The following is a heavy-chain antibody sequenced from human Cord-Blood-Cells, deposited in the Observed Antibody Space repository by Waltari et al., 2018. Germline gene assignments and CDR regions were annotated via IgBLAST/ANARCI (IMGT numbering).Heavy chain of an antibody. Sequence: QVQLVQSGAEVKKPGASVKVSCKASGYTFTGYYMHWVRQAPGQGLEWMGWINPNRGDTSISTAYMGLSRLSSDDTAVYYCASGGYSGYDYPDYWGQGTLVTVSS. V-gene: IGHV1-2*02. D-gene: IGHD5-12*01. CDR2: INPNRG. CDR1: GYTFTGYY. CDR3: ASGGYSGYDYPDY. J-gene: IGHJ4*02.